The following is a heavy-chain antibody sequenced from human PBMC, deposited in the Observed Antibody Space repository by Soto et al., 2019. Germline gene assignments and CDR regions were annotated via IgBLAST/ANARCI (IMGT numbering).Heavy chain of an antibody. J-gene: IGHJ3*02. CDR1: GYTFTGYY. Sequence: ASVKVSCKASGYTFTGYYMHWVRQAPGQGLEWMGWINPNSGGTNYAQKFRGWVTMTRDTSISTAYMELSRLRSDDTAVYYCARALQGDYVAFDIWGQGTMVTVSS. CDR3: ARALQGDYVAFDI. D-gene: IGHD4-17*01. CDR2: INPNSGGT. V-gene: IGHV1-2*04.